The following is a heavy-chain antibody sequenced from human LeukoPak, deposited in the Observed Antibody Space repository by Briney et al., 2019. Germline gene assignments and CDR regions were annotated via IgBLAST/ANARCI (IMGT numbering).Heavy chain of an antibody. CDR3: ARRVDGSGRYRGYYYYYMDV. D-gene: IGHD3-10*01. CDR2: ISWDGGST. CDR1: GFTFDDYA. V-gene: IGHV3-43D*03. Sequence: GGSLRLSCAASGFTFDDYAMHWVRQAPGKGLEWVSLISWDGGSTYYADSVKGRFTISRDNSKNSLYLQMNSLRAEDTALYYCARRVDGSGRYRGYYYYYMDVWGKGTTVTISS. J-gene: IGHJ6*03.